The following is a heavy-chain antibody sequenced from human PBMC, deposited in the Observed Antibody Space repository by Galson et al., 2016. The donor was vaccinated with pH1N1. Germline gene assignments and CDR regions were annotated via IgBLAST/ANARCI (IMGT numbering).Heavy chain of an antibody. J-gene: IGHJ4*02. V-gene: IGHV5-51*03. CDR2: IFLGDSDT. Sequence: QSGAEVKKQGESLKISCEVSGYSFTNYWIGWARQMPGRGLEWMGIIFLGDSDTRYSPSFQGQVTISADKSITTAYLQWSSLKASDTAIYYCAGRRGGLYYFDYWGQGSLATVSS. D-gene: IGHD2-15*01. CDR3: AGRRGGLYYFDY. CDR1: GYSFTNYW.